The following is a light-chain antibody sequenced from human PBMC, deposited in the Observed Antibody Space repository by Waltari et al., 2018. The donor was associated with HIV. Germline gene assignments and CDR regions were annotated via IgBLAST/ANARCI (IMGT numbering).Light chain of an antibody. Sequence: QSVPTQPPSASGTPGQRVAISCSGSNSNIGSNFVYWYQQLPGTAPKLLSYKDNPRPSGVPERFSASKSGSSSSLAISGLRSEDEAEYYCATWDDILSGYLFGTGTKVTVL. V-gene: IGLV1-47*01. CDR3: ATWDDILSGYL. J-gene: IGLJ1*01. CDR2: KDN. CDR1: NSNIGSNF.